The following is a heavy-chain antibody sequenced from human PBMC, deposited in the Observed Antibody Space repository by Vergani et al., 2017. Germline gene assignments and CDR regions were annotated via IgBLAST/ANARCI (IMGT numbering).Heavy chain of an antibody. Sequence: EVQLVQSGTEVKKPGESLKISCKGSGYTFSEYWIAWVRHMPGKGLEWMGIIYAGNSDTKYNPSFEGRVTTSVDRSTNTAYLQWRSLEASDTAIYFCARRHGSGSYLEFWGQGTLVTV. CDR2: IYAGNSDT. CDR1: GYTFSEYW. D-gene: IGHD3-10*01. CDR3: ARRHGSGSYLEF. V-gene: IGHV5-51*01. J-gene: IGHJ4*02.